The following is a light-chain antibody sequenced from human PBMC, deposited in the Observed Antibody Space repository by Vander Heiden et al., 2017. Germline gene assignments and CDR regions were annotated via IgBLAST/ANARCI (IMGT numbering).Light chain of an antibody. Sequence: IVLTPSPATLSLSPGERATLSCRASQSVSSYLAWYQQKPGQAPRLLIYDASNRATGTPARFSGSGSGTDFTLTISSLEPEDFAVYYCQQRSNWPPVTFGGGTKVEIK. V-gene: IGKV3-11*01. CDR3: QQRSNWPPVT. CDR2: DAS. J-gene: IGKJ4*01. CDR1: QSVSSY.